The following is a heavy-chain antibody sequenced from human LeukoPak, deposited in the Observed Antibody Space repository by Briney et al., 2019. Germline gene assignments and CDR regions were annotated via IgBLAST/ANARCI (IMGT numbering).Heavy chain of an antibody. CDR2: ISSSSSTI. J-gene: IGHJ6*03. V-gene: IGHV3-48*01. CDR1: GFTFSSYS. D-gene: IGHD2-15*01. CDR3: ARGLVVAYYDYYYMDV. Sequence: GGSLRLSCAASGFTFSSYSMNWVRQAPGKGLEWVSHISSSSSTIYYADSVKGRFTISRDNAKNSLYLQMNSLRAEDTAVYYCARGLVVAYYDYYYMDVWGKGTTATVSS.